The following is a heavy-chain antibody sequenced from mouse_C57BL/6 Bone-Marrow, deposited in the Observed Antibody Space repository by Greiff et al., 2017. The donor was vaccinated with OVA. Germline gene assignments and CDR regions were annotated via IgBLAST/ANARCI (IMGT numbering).Heavy chain of an antibody. D-gene: IGHD1-1*01. CDR2: IRNKANNHAT. CDR1: GFTFSDAW. J-gene: IGHJ3*01. Sequence: EVQLVESGGGLVQPGGSMKLSCAASGFTFSDAWMDWVRQSPEKGLEWVAEIRNKANNHATYYAESVKGRFTISRDDSKSSVYLQMNSLRAEDTGIYYCSGAITTVVAEDWFAYWGQGTLVTVSA. V-gene: IGHV6-6*01. CDR3: SGAITTVVAEDWFAY.